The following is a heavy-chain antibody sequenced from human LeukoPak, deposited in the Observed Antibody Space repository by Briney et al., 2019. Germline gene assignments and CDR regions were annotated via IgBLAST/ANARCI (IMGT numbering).Heavy chain of an antibody. Sequence: ASVTVSLTASGYTFTSYGISWVRQAPGQGLELMGWISTYNGNTNYSQKLQGRVTITTDTSTSTAYMELRSLRSDDTAVYYCARDGYYYDSSGYLGTRWFDPWGQGTLVTVSS. CDR2: ISTYNGNT. J-gene: IGHJ5*02. CDR3: ARDGYYYDSSGYLGTRWFDP. V-gene: IGHV1-18*01. CDR1: GYTFTSYG. D-gene: IGHD3-22*01.